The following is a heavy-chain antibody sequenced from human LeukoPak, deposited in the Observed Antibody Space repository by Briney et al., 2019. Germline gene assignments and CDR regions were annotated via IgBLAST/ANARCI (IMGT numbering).Heavy chain of an antibody. Sequence: SETLSLTYTVSGYSISSGYYWGWIRQPPGKGLEWIGSIYHSGSTYYNPSLKSRVTISVDTSKNQFSLKLSSVTAADTAVYYCARGIAVAETGDWFDPWGQGTLVTVSS. CDR3: ARGIAVAETGDWFDP. CDR2: IYHSGST. D-gene: IGHD6-19*01. CDR1: GYSISSGYY. V-gene: IGHV4-38-2*02. J-gene: IGHJ5*02.